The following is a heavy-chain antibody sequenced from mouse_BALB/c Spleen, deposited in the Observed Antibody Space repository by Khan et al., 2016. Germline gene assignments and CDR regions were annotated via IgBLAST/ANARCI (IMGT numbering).Heavy chain of an antibody. Sequence: EVKLEESGGGLVQPGGSMKLSCVASGFTFSNYWMNWVRQSPEKGLEWVAEIRLKSNNYATHYAESVKGTLTISRADSKSSGDLQMNNIRSEETGIYYCTTGFAYWGQGSLLTVSA. CDR2: IRLKSNNYAT. CDR1: GFTFSNYW. J-gene: IGHJ3*01. CDR3: TTGFAY. V-gene: IGHV6-6*02.